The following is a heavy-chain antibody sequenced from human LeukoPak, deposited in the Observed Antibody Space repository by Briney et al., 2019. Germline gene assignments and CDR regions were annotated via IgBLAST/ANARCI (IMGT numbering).Heavy chain of an antibody. CDR2: INPDNDVA. V-gene: IGHV1-2*06. CDR1: GYTFTNHY. CDR3: ARAVIRGIHFDS. J-gene: IGHJ4*02. Sequence: ASVQVSCRASGYTFTNHYIHWVRQAPGQGLEWMGRINPDNDVANYAEKFQGRVTMTRDTSISTAYMDLGSLTSDDTAVYYCARAVIRGIHFDSWGQGTLVTVSS. D-gene: IGHD3-10*01.